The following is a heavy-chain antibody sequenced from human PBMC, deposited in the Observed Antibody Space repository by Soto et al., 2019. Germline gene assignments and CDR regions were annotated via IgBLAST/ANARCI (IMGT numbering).Heavy chain of an antibody. CDR3: ARGRGYSGDDHYYYFDMDV. CDR1: WGTFNNYP. CDR2: SIPIFGTA. Sequence: SVKVSCKASWGTFNNYPITWVRQAPGEGLEWMGGSIPIFGTANYAQKFHGRVTISVDESTSTAYMELSSLRSEDTAVYYCARGRGYSGDDHYYYFDMDVWGQGTTVTVSS. J-gene: IGHJ6*02. D-gene: IGHD5-12*01. V-gene: IGHV1-69*13.